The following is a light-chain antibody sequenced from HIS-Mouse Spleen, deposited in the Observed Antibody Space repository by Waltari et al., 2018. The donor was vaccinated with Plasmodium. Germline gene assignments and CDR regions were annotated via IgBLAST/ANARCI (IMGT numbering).Light chain of an antibody. CDR1: QSISNY. V-gene: IGKV1-39*01. J-gene: IGKJ1*01. Sequence: DIQMTQSPSSLSASVGDRVTITCRASQSISNYLNWYQQKPGKAPKFLIYSASTLQSGVPSRFSGSGSGTDFILTISSLQPEDFATYYCRQSYSTWTFGQGTKVEIK. CDR3: RQSYSTWT. CDR2: SAS.